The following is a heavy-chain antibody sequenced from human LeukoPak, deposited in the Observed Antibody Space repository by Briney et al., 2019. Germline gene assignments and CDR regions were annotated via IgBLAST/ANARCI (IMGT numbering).Heavy chain of an antibody. J-gene: IGHJ6*03. Sequence: SESLSLTCNVSGGSIRGYYWSWIRQPPGKGLEWIGYIYSSGSTNYNPSLKSRVTISVDASKNQFSLRLSSVTAADTAVYYCASGSYSFYYMDVWGKGTTVTVSS. V-gene: IGHV4-59*01. CDR2: IYSSGST. CDR3: ASGSYSFYYMDV. CDR1: GGSIRGYY. D-gene: IGHD1-26*01.